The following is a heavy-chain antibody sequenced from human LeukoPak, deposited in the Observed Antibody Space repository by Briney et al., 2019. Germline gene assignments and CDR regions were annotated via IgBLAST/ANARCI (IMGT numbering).Heavy chain of an antibody. CDR1: GGSISSYY. CDR2: IYTSGST. D-gene: IGHD1-7*01. Sequence: SETLSLTCTVSGGSISSYYWSWIRQPAGKGLEWIGRIYTSGSTNYNPSLKSRVTMSVDTSKNQFSLKLSSVTAADTAVYYCAREEADNWNYGGDWFDPWGQGTLVTVSS. CDR3: AREEADNWNYGGDWFDP. V-gene: IGHV4-4*07. J-gene: IGHJ5*02.